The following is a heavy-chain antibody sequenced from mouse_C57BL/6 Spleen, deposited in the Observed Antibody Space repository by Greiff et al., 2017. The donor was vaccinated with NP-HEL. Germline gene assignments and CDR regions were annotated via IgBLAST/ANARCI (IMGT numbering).Heavy chain of an antibody. CDR3: TTARYGYDPAWFAD. CDR1: GFNIKDYY. D-gene: IGHD2-2*01. J-gene: IGHJ3*01. Sequence: EVQLQQSGAELVRPGASVKLSCTASGFNIKDYYMHWVKQRPEQGLEWIGRIDPEDGDTEYAPKFQGKATMTADTSSNTAYLQLSSLTSEDTAVYYCTTARYGYDPAWFADWGQGTLVTVSA. V-gene: IGHV14-1*01. CDR2: IDPEDGDT.